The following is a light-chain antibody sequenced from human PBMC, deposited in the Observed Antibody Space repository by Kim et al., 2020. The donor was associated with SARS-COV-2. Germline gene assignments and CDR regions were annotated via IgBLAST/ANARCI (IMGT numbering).Light chain of an antibody. CDR1: SGSIASYY. V-gene: IGLV6-57*01. CDR2: EDN. Sequence: NFMLTQPHSVSESPGKTVTISCTRSSGSIASYYVQWYQQRPGSSPTTVIYEDNERPSGVPDRFSGSIDSSSNSASLTISGLKAEDEADYYCQSYDSNIGVFGGGTQLTVL. J-gene: IGLJ3*02. CDR3: QSYDSNIGV.